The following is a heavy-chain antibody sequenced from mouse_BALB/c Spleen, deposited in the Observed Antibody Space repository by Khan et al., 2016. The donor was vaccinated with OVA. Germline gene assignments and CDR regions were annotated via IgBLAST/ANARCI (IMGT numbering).Heavy chain of an antibody. CDR2: ISYSGNT. J-gene: IGHJ2*01. CDR1: GYSITSDYA. CDR3: ARVYGGDFDY. Sequence: EVELVESGPGLVKPSQSLSLTCTATGYSITSDYAWNWIRQFPGNKLEWMGYISYSGNTKYNPSLKSRISITRDTSKNQFFLQLNSVTIEDTATYYCARVYGGDFDYWGQGTTLTVSS. D-gene: IGHD1-1*01. V-gene: IGHV3-2*02.